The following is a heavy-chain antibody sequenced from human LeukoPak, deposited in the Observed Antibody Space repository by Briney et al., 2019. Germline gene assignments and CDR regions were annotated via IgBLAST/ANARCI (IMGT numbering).Heavy chain of an antibody. CDR2: SNDSGST. J-gene: IGHJ5*02. D-gene: IGHD4-23*01. CDR3: ARSLTTVVTA. Sequence: SETLSLTCVVFGGSFSGYYWSWIRQPPGKGLEWIGESNDSGSTKYNPSLKSRVTISVDTSKNQFSLKLSSVTAADTAVYYCARSLTTVVTAWGQGTLVTVSS. CDR1: GGSFSGYY. V-gene: IGHV4-34*09.